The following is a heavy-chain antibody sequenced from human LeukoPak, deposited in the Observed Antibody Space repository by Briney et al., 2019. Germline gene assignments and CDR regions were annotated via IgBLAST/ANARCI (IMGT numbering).Heavy chain of an antibody. Sequence: GRSLRLSCTASGFTFSYYAMHWVRQAPGKGLEWVAFISSDGSDKYYADSMKGRFTISRDNSKNTLYLQMTSLRGEDTAMYYCAREGTARDAFDIWGQGTMVTVSS. CDR2: ISSDGSDK. CDR3: AREGTARDAFDI. J-gene: IGHJ3*02. D-gene: IGHD2-21*02. V-gene: IGHV3-30-3*01. CDR1: GFTFSYYA.